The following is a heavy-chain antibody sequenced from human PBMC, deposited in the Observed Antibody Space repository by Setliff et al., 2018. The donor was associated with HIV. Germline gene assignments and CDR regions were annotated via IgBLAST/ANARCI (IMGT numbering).Heavy chain of an antibody. CDR2: INTRGGST. J-gene: IGHJ4*02. D-gene: IGHD2-2*01. CDR1: GTNLLPYY. Sequence: ASVKVSCKTSGTNLLPYYMHWVRQAPGQGLEWLGGINTRGGSTRYAQKFQGRVTMTSDTSTYTVYMELSRLTSDDTAVYYCAKDVVVVTAAHFYFDYWGQGTLVTVSS. V-gene: IGHV1-46*01. CDR3: AKDVVVVTAAHFYFDY.